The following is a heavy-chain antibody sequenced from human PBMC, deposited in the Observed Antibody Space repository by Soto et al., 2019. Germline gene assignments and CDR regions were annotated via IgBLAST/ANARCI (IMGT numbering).Heavy chain of an antibody. CDR1: GYTFTSYD. Sequence: QVQLVQSGAEVKKPGASVKVSCKASGYTFTSYDINWVRQATGQGLEWMGWMNPNSGNTGYAQKFQGRVTMTRNTSINTAYMELNSLRSEDTAVYYCARVNEWLGALEYWGQGTLVTVSS. V-gene: IGHV1-8*01. CDR3: ARVNEWLGALEY. J-gene: IGHJ4*02. CDR2: MNPNSGNT. D-gene: IGHD6-19*01.